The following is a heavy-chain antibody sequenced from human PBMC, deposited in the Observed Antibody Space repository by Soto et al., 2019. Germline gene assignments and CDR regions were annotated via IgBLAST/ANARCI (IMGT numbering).Heavy chain of an antibody. J-gene: IGHJ6*02. V-gene: IGHV1-8*01. CDR3: ARGPSWLYYYYYGMDV. CDR2: MNPNSGNT. Sequence: ASVKVSCKASGYTFTSYDINWVRQATGQGLEWMGWMNPNSGNTGYAQKFQGRVTMTRNTSIGTAYMELSSLRSEDTAVYYCARGPSWLYYYYYGMDVWGQGTTVTVS. CDR1: GYTFTSYD. D-gene: IGHD5-12*01.